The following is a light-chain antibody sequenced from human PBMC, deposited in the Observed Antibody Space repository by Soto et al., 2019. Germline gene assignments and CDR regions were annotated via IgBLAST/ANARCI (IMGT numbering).Light chain of an antibody. J-gene: IGLJ2*01. CDR1: SNDIGGYNY. Sequence: QSALTQPASVSGSPGQSITISCTGTSNDIGGYNYVSWYQQHPGKAPKLIIYDFNSRPSGVSNRFSGSKSGNTASLTISGLQAEDEADYYCNSYTSNNTRIFGGGTKLTVL. CDR3: NSYTSNNTRI. CDR2: DFN. V-gene: IGLV2-14*03.